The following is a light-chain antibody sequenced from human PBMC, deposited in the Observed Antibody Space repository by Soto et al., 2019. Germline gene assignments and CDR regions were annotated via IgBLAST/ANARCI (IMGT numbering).Light chain of an antibody. CDR1: QSVGTY. Sequence: EIVMTQSPATLSVSPGERATLSCRASQSVGTYLAWYQQKPGQAPRLLIYGASTRAAGISSRFSGGGSGTEFTLTISSLQSEDFAIYYCQQYNDWPRTFDQGTKVGIK. J-gene: IGKJ1*01. CDR2: GAS. V-gene: IGKV3-15*01. CDR3: QQYNDWPRT.